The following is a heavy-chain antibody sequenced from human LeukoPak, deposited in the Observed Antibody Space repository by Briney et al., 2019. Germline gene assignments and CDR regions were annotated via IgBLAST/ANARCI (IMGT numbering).Heavy chain of an antibody. V-gene: IGHV4-34*01. CDR1: GGSFSGYY. Sequence: PSETLSLTCTVYGGSFSGYYWSWIRQPPGKGLEWIGEINHSGSTNYNPSLKSRVTISVDTSKNQFSLKLSSVTAADTAVYYCARVALMGSRTREFEYWGQGTLVTVSS. CDR2: INHSGST. J-gene: IGHJ4*02. CDR3: ARVALMGSRTREFEY. D-gene: IGHD2-15*01.